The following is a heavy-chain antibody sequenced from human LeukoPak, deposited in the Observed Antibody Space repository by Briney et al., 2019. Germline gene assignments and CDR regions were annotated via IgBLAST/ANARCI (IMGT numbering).Heavy chain of an antibody. D-gene: IGHD6-19*01. J-gene: IGHJ6*02. CDR2: IIPIFGTA. V-gene: IGHV1-69*13. Sequence: ASVKVSCKASGGTFSSYAISWVRQAPGQGLEWMGGIIPIFGTANCAQKFQGRVTITADESTSTAYMKLSSLRSEDTAVYYCARATVAGNPLDYYYYGMDVWGQGTTVTVSS. CDR1: GGTFSSYA. CDR3: ARATVAGNPLDYYYYGMDV.